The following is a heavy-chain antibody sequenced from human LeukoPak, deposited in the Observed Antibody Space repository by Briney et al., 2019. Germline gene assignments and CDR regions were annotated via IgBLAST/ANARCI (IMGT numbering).Heavy chain of an antibody. D-gene: IGHD5-12*01. CDR3: ATSGAYEISWAFNI. CDR1: GFTFSTYE. Sequence: GGSLRLPCAGSGFTFSTYEMNWIRQAPGKGLEWVSYIGSRPTTTYYAASVRGRFTVSRDNTKNSVYLQMTGLRADDAGVYYCATSGAYEISWAFNIWGQGTMVVVSS. J-gene: IGHJ3*02. V-gene: IGHV3-48*03. CDR2: IGSRPTTT.